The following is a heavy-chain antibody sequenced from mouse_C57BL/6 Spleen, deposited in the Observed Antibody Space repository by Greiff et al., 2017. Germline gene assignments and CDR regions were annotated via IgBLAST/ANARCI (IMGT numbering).Heavy chain of an antibody. V-gene: IGHV1-61*01. J-gene: IGHJ1*03. CDR3: ARSSLSVSWYFDV. CDR2: IYPSDSET. Sequence: VQLQQPGAELVRPGSSVKLSCKASGYTFTSYWMDWVKQRPGQGLEWIGNIYPSDSETHYNQKFKDKATLTVDKSSSTAYMQLSSLTSEDSAVYYCARSSLSVSWYFDVWGTGTTVTVSS. D-gene: IGHD6-1*01. CDR1: GYTFTSYW.